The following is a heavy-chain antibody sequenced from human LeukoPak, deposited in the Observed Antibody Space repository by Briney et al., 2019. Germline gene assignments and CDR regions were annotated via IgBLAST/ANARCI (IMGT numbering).Heavy chain of an antibody. J-gene: IGHJ4*02. D-gene: IGHD3-3*01. V-gene: IGHV3-30*04. CDR3: ARSGYYSSFDY. CDR2: ISYDGSNK. CDR1: GFTFSNYA. Sequence: PGGSLRLSCAASGFTFSNYAMHWVRQAPGKGLEWAAIISYDGSNKYYADSVKGRFTISRDNSKNTLYLQMNSLRAEDTAVYYCARSGYYSSFDYWGQGTLVTVSS.